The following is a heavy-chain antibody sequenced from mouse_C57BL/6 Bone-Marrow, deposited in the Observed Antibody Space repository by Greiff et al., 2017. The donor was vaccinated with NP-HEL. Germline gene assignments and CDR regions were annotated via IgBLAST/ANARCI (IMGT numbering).Heavy chain of an antibody. V-gene: IGHV1-82*01. D-gene: IGHD4-1*01. CDR2: IYPGDGDT. Sequence: QVQLQQSGPELVKPGASVKISCKASGYAFSSSWMNWVKQRPGKGLEWIGRIYPGDGDTNYNGKFKGKATLTADKSSSTAYMQLSSLTSEDSAVYFCARRPLTPYAMDYWGQGTSVTVSS. CDR3: ARRPLTPYAMDY. CDR1: GYAFSSSW. J-gene: IGHJ4*01.